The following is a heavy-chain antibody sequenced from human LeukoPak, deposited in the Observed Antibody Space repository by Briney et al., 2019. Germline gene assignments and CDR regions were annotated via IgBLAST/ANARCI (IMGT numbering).Heavy chain of an antibody. CDR1: GYTFTGYY. CDR3: ARGYYDIWTRSRDLDY. Sequence: ASLKDSCKASGYTFTGYYMHWVRQAPGQGLEWMGWINPNSGGTNYAQKFQGRVTMTRDTSISTAYMELSRLRSDDTAVYYCARGYYDIWTRSRDLDYWGQGTLVTVSS. J-gene: IGHJ4*02. CDR2: INPNSGGT. V-gene: IGHV1-2*02. D-gene: IGHD3-9*01.